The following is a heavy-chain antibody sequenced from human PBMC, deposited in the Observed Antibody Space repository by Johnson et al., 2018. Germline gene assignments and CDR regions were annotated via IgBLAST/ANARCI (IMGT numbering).Heavy chain of an antibody. Sequence: EVQLVESGGGLVQPGGSLRLSCAASGFTFRSYGMIWVRQAPGKGLEWVSSISSSSSYIYYADSVKGRFTISRDNAKNSLYLQMNSLRAEATAGYYGAKSTPPAADSPDAFDCWGQGTMVTGSS. CDR2: ISSSSSYI. CDR1: GFTFRSYG. J-gene: IGHJ3*01. V-gene: IGHV3-21*01. D-gene: IGHD2-15*01. CDR3: AKSTPPAADSPDAFDC.